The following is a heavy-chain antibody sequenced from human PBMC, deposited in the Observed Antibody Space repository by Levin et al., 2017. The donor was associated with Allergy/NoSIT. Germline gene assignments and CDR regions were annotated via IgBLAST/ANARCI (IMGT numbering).Heavy chain of an antibody. D-gene: IGHD3-10*01. J-gene: IGHJ4*02. Sequence: SSETLSLTCTVSGGSISSYYWSWIRQPPGKGLEWIGYIYYSGSTNYNPSLKSRVTISVDTSKNQFSLKLSSVTAADTAVYYCARAAGSGSYYYFDYWGQGTLVTVSS. V-gene: IGHV4-59*01. CDR2: IYYSGST. CDR3: ARAAGSGSYYYFDY. CDR1: GGSISSYY.